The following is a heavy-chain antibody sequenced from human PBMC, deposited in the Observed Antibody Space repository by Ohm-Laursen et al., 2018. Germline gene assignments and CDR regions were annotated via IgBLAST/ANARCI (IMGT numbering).Heavy chain of an antibody. Sequence: SQTLSLTCTVSGGSISSYYWSWIRQPPGKGLEWIGHIYYSGSTNYNPSLKSRVTISVDTSKNQFSLKLSSVTAADTAVYYCARAVGKSYGDYTFDYWGQGTLVTVSS. CDR1: GGSISSYY. CDR2: IYYSGST. J-gene: IGHJ4*02. CDR3: ARAVGKSYGDYTFDY. V-gene: IGHV4-59*01. D-gene: IGHD4-17*01.